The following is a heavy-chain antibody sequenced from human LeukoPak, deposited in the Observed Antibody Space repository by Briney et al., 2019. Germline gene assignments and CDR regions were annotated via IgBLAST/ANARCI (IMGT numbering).Heavy chain of an antibody. CDR3: ARDRAYVSSGYYYYYGMDV. Sequence: SETLSLTCTVSGGSISSCYWSWIRQPPGKGLEWIGYISYSGSTNYNPSLKSRVTISVDTSNNQFSLKLSSVTAADTAVYYCARDRAYVSSGYYYYYGMDVWGQGTTVTVSS. V-gene: IGHV4-59*01. D-gene: IGHD3-22*01. CDR1: GGSISSCY. J-gene: IGHJ6*02. CDR2: ISYSGST.